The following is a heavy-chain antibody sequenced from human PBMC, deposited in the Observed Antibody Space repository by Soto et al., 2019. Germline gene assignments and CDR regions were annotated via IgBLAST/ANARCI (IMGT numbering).Heavy chain of an antibody. Sequence: GASVKVSCKASGYTFTSYGISWVRQAPGQRLEWIGWIVVCSGNTNYAQKLQDRVTITRDMSTSTAYMELSSLRSEDTAVYYCAAPTAVTTMGSFYYWGQGTLVTVSS. CDR3: AAPTAVTTMGSFYY. CDR2: IVVCSGNT. D-gene: IGHD4-17*01. V-gene: IGHV1-58*02. CDR1: GYTFTSYG. J-gene: IGHJ4*02.